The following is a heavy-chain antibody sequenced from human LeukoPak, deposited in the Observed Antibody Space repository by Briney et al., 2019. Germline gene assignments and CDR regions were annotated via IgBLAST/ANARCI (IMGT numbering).Heavy chain of an antibody. D-gene: IGHD6-13*01. Sequence: PSETLSLTCIVSGDSISSYYWSWIRQPPGKGLEWIGYIYHSGSTNYNPSLKSRVTISADTSKDQFSLKLASVTAADTAVYYCATGYSSTWYYFDYWGQGTLVTVSS. J-gene: IGHJ4*02. V-gene: IGHV4-59*01. CDR2: IYHSGST. CDR3: ATGYSSTWYYFDY. CDR1: GDSISSYY.